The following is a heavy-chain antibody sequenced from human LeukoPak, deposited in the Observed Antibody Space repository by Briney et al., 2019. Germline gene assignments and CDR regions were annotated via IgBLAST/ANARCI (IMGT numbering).Heavy chain of an antibody. J-gene: IGHJ4*02. Sequence: SESLSPALTVDGASIASEYTGSVRQPPGKGLEWIGYIYYYGSTNYNPSLKSRVTMSVDTSKNQFSLNLRSVTAADTVVYYCARLTLGYRYDLEDYWGQGTLVTVSS. CDR1: GASIASEY. CDR2: IYYYGST. D-gene: IGHD5-18*01. CDR3: ARLTLGYRYDLEDY. V-gene: IGHV4-59*08.